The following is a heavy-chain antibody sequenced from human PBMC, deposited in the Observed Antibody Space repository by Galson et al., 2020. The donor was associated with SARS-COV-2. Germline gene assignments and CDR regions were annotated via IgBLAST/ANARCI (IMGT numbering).Heavy chain of an antibody. Sequence: ASVKVSRKVSGYTLTELSMHWVRQAPGKGLEWMGGFDPEDGETIYAQKFKGRVTMTEDTATDTAYMELSSLRSEDTAVYYCATARAIGVVPAAMQPSHNYYYGMDVWGQGTTVTVSS. J-gene: IGHJ6*02. CDR2: FDPEDGET. CDR3: ATARAIGVVPAAMQPSHNYYYGMDV. CDR1: GYTLTELS. D-gene: IGHD2-2*01. V-gene: IGHV1-24*01.